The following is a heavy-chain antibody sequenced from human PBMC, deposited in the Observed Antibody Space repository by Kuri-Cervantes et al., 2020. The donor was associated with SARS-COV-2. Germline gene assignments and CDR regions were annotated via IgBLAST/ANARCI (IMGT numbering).Heavy chain of an antibody. V-gene: IGHV1-18*01. Sequence: ASVKVSCKASGYTFTSYGISWVRQAPGQGLEWMGWISAYNGNTNYAQKLQGRVTMTTDTSTSTAYMELRSLRSDDTAVYHCARDKGWELEMGFDYWGQGTLVTVSS. J-gene: IGHJ4*02. CDR1: GYTFTSYG. CDR3: ARDKGWELEMGFDY. D-gene: IGHD1-26*01. CDR2: ISAYNGNT.